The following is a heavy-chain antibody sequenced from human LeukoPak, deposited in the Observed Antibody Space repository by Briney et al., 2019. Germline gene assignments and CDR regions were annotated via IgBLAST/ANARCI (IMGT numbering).Heavy chain of an antibody. D-gene: IGHD2-2*01. J-gene: IGHJ4*02. Sequence: SETLSLTCAVYGGSFSGYYWSWIRQPPGKGLEWIGEINHSGSTNYNPSLKSRVTISVDTSKNQFSLKLSSVTAADTAVYYCASHRILKNIVVVPAADFDYRGQGTLVTVSS. CDR2: INHSGST. V-gene: IGHV4-34*01. CDR3: ASHRILKNIVVVPAADFDY. CDR1: GGSFSGYY.